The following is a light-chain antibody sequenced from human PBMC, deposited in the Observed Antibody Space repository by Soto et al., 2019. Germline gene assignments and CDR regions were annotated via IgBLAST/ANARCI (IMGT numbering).Light chain of an antibody. V-gene: IGKV3-20*01. CDR3: QQYGSSPMYT. CDR1: QSVSSSY. Sequence: EIVLTQSPGTLSLSPGERATLSCRASQSVSSSYLAWYQQKPDQAPRLLIYGASSRATGIPDRFSGSGSGTDFTLTMSRLEPEDLAVYYCQQYGSSPMYTFGQGTKLEIK. CDR2: GAS. J-gene: IGKJ2*01.